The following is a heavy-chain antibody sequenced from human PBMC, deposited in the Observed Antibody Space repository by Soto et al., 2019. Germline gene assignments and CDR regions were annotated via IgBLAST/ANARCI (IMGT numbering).Heavy chain of an antibody. V-gene: IGHV4-59*01. J-gene: IGHJ6*03. Sequence: SETLSLTCTVSGGSISSYYWSWIRQPPGKGLEWIGYIYYSGSTNYNPSLKSRVTISVDTSKNQFSLKLSSVTTADTAVYYCARDVRYCSGNSCSYMDVWGRGTTVTVSS. CDR3: ARDVRYCSGNSCSYMDV. CDR1: GGSISSYY. CDR2: IYYSGST. D-gene: IGHD2-2*01.